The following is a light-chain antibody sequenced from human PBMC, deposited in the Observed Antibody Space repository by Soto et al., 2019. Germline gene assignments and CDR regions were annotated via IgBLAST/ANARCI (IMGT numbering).Light chain of an antibody. V-gene: IGKV3-15*01. CDR1: QSVSNN. Sequence: EIVLTQSPGTLSLSPGERATLSCRASQSVSNNYLAWYQQKPGQAPRLLIYGASTRAIDMPGRFSGRGSGTEFTLTISSLQSEDFAVYYCQQYRNWPRTFGQGTKVDIK. CDR2: GAS. J-gene: IGKJ1*01. CDR3: QQYRNWPRT.